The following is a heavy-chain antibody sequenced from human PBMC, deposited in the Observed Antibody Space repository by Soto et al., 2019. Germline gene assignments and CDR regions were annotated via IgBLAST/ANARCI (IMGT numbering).Heavy chain of an antibody. J-gene: IGHJ5*02. CDR2: VYRSGST. D-gene: IGHD2-21*01. CDR1: GGSISSDNW. CDR3: ARTGVYSLGS. V-gene: IGHV4-4*02. Sequence: QVQLQESGPGLVKPSGTLSLTCAVSGGSISSDNWWNWVRQPPGQGLEWIGEVYRSGSTNYDPSLQSRDTISIAMSKTQCSLPLTSVTAADTALYYCARTGVYSLGSWGQGTLVTVSS.